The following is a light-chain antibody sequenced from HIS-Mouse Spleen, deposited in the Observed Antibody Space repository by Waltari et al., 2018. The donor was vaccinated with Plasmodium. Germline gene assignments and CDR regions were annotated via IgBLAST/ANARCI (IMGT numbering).Light chain of an antibody. J-gene: IGLJ3*02. Sequence: SYELTQPPSVSVSPGQTARITCSGAALPKKYAYWYQQKSGQAPVLVIYGDSKRPSGMPERFSGSSSGTMATLTISGAQVEDEADYYCYSTDSSGNHRVFGGGTKLTVL. CDR2: GDS. CDR3: YSTDSSGNHRV. CDR1: ALPKKY. V-gene: IGLV3-10*01.